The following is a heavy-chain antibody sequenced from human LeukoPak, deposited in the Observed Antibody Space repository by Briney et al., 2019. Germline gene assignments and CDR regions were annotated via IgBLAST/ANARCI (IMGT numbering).Heavy chain of an antibody. CDR1: GYSISSGYY. CDR3: ARHYEYYDFRSGDWGFDY. CDR2: IYHSGST. V-gene: IGHV4-38-2*01. J-gene: IGHJ4*02. Sequence: SETLSLTCAVSGYSISSGYYWGWIRQPPGKGLEWIGSIYHSGSTYYNPSLKSRVTISVDTPKNQFSLELSSVTAADTAVYYCARHYEYYDFRSGDWGFDYWGQGTLVTVSS. D-gene: IGHD3-3*01.